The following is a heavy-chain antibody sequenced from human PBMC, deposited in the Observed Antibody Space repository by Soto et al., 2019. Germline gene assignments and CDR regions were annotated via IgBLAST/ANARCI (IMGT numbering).Heavy chain of an antibody. D-gene: IGHD7-27*01. J-gene: IGHJ6*02. CDR2: IYYSGST. V-gene: IGHV4-59*01. CDR3: ARDQTGEGYYGMDV. CDR1: GGSISSYY. Sequence: KASETLSLTCTVSGGSISSYYWSWIGQPPGKGLEWIGYIYYSGSTNYNPSLKSRVTISVDTSKNQFSLKLSSVTAADTAVYYCARDQTGEGYYGMDVWGQGTTVTVSS.